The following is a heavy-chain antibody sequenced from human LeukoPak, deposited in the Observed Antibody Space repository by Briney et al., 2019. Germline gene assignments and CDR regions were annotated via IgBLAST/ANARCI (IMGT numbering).Heavy chain of an antibody. CDR3: AREGTDGFDY. CDR2: IYPSGST. Sequence: PSETLSLTCSVSGGSFSSGSYYWSWIRQPAGKGLEWIGRIYPSGSTNYNPSLKSRVTISVDTSKNQLSLNLNSVTAADTAVYYCAREGTDGFDYWGQGALVTVSS. D-gene: IGHD1-1*01. J-gene: IGHJ4*02. CDR1: GGSFSSGSYY. V-gene: IGHV4-61*02.